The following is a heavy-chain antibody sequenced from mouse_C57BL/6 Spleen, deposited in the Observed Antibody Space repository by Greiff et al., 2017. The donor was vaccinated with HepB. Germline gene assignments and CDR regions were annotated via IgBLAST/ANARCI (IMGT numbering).Heavy chain of an antibody. CDR3: ASSGRAYSNQSYWYFDV. CDR2: IDPSDSYT. V-gene: IGHV1-69*01. J-gene: IGHJ1*03. D-gene: IGHD2-5*01. CDR1: GYTFTSYW. Sequence: QVQLQQPGAELVMPGASVKLSCKASGYTFTSYWMHWVKQRPGQGLEWIGEIDPSDSYTNYNQKFKGKSTLTVDKSSSTAYMQLSSLTSEDSAVYYCASSGRAYSNQSYWYFDVWGTGTTVTVSS.